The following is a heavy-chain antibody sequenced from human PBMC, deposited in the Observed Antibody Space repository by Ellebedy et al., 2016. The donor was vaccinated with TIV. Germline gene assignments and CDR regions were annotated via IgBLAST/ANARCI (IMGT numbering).Heavy chain of an antibody. Sequence: GGSLRLSCAASGFTVSSNYMSWVRQAPGRGLEWVSVIYSGGSTYYADSVKGRFTISRDNAKNSLYLQMNSLRAEDTAVYYCARRRYGDYSFYYYYGMDVWGQGTTVTVSS. V-gene: IGHV3-53*01. CDR3: ARRRYGDYSFYYYYGMDV. D-gene: IGHD4-17*01. CDR1: GFTVSSNY. J-gene: IGHJ6*02. CDR2: IYSGGST.